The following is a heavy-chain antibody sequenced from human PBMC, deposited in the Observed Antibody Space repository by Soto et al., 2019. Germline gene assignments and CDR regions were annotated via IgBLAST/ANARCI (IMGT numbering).Heavy chain of an antibody. V-gene: IGHV3-30-3*01. CDR1: GFTLNRFV. D-gene: IGHD3-16*01. J-gene: IGHJ5*01. CDR3: VRGGGVSGFWSYGNTSFDS. Sequence: QVQLVESGGGVVQPGRSLTLSCAASGFTLNRFVMHWVRQAPGKGLQWVATSYSVNEDSYADSVKDRFTISRDDSKSMLYLQMNSLRPEDTAIYYCVRGGGVSGFWSYGNTSFDSWGQGTLVTVSS. CDR2: TSYSVNED.